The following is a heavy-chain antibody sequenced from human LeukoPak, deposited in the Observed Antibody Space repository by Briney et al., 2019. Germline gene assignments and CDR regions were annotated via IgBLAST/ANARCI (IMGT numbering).Heavy chain of an antibody. D-gene: IGHD3-16*01. V-gene: IGHV3-7*01. Sequence: GGSLRLSCAASGFTFSSYWMSWVRQAPGKGLEWVANIKQDGSEKYYVDSVKGRFTISRDNAKNSLYLQMNSLRAEDTAVYYCAREVMITFGGVIALMYFDYWGQGTLVTVSS. CDR2: IKQDGSEK. J-gene: IGHJ4*02. CDR1: GFTFSSYW. CDR3: AREVMITFGGVIALMYFDY.